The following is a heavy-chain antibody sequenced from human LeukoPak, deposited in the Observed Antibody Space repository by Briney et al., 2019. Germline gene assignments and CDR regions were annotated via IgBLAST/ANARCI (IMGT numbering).Heavy chain of an antibody. CDR1: GGSISSSSYY. CDR2: IYYSGST. D-gene: IGHD3-22*01. CDR3: VRDLKGETRTYYYDSSGYYGLEFDY. J-gene: IGHJ4*02. V-gene: IGHV4-39*07. Sequence: SETLSLTCTVSGGSISSSSYYWDWIRQPPGKGLEWIGSIYYSGSTYYNPSLKSRVTISVDTSKNQFSLKLSSVTAADTAVYYCVRDLKGETRTYYYDSSGYYGLEFDYWGQGTLVTVSS.